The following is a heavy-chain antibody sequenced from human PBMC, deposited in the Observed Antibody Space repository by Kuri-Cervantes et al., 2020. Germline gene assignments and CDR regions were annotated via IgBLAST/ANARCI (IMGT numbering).Heavy chain of an antibody. D-gene: IGHD3-22*01. CDR1: GFTFSSSA. CDR2: IKQDGSEK. Sequence: GESLKISCAASGFTFSSSAMSWVRQAPGKGLEWVANIKQDGSEKYYVDSVKGRFTISRDNAKNSLYLQMNSLRAEDTAVYYCARDRGGTMIVVAGDYWGQGTLVTVSS. V-gene: IGHV3-7*01. CDR3: ARDRGGTMIVVAGDY. J-gene: IGHJ4*02.